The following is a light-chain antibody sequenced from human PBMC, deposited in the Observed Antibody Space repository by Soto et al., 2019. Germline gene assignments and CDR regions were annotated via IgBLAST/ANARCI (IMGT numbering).Light chain of an antibody. V-gene: IGKV1-5*01. J-gene: IGKJ1*01. Sequence: GDRVTITCRASQNINNWIAWYQQKPGKAPKFLIYDASTLESGVPSRLSGSGFGTEFSLTISSLQPDDFGSYYCQHMRTFGQGTKVDIK. CDR1: QNINNW. CDR2: DAS. CDR3: QHMRT.